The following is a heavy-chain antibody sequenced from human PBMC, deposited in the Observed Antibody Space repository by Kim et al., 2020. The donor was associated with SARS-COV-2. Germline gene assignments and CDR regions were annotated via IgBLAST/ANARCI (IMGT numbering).Heavy chain of an antibody. V-gene: IGHV3-23*01. J-gene: IGHJ4*02. Sequence: GGSLRLSCAASGFTFSSYAMSWVRQAPGKGLEWVSAISGSGGSTYYADSVKGRFTISRDNSKNTLYLQMNSLRAEDTAVYYCAKKYYYDSSGYYFDYWGQGTLVTVSS. D-gene: IGHD3-22*01. CDR2: ISGSGGST. CDR3: AKKYYYDSSGYYFDY. CDR1: GFTFSSYA.